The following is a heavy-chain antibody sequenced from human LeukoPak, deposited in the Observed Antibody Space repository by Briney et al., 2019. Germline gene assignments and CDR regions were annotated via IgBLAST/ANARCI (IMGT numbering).Heavy chain of an antibody. J-gene: IGHJ4*02. D-gene: IGHD3-10*01. V-gene: IGHV1-69*13. Sequence: RASVKVSCKASGYTFTGYYMHWVRQAPGQGLEWTGGIIPIFGTANYAQKFQGRVTITADESTSTAYMELSSLRSEDTAVYYCASGGIWFRELLQYFDCWGQGTLVTVSS. CDR3: ASGGIWFRELLQYFDC. CDR2: IIPIFGTA. CDR1: GYTFTGYY.